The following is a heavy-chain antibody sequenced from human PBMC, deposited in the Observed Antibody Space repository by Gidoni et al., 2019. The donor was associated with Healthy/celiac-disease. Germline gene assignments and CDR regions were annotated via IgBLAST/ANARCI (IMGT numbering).Heavy chain of an antibody. Sequence: QVQLQESGPGLVKPSQTLSLTCTVSGGSISSGGYYWSWIRQHPGKGLEWIGYIYYSGSTYYNPSLKSRVTISVDTSKNQFSLKLSSVTAADTAVYYCARGYYGSGSYPYYYYYYYMDVWGKGTTVTVSS. CDR1: GGSISSGGYY. V-gene: IGHV4-31*03. CDR2: IYYSGST. D-gene: IGHD3-10*01. CDR3: ARGYYGSGSYPYYYYYYYMDV. J-gene: IGHJ6*03.